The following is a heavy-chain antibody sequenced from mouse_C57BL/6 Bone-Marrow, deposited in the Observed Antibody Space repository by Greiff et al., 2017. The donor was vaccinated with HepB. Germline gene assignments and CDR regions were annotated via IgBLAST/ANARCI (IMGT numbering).Heavy chain of an antibody. Sequence: QVQLQQPGAELVKPGASVKLSCKASGYTFTSYWMHWVKQRPGQGLEWIGMIHPNSGSTNYNEKFKSKATLTVDKSSSTAYMQLSSLTSEDSAVYYCARSLLYWYFDVWDTGTTVTVSS. CDR2: IHPNSGST. V-gene: IGHV1-64*01. CDR3: ARSLLYWYFDV. D-gene: IGHD2-10*01. CDR1: GYTFTSYW. J-gene: IGHJ1*03.